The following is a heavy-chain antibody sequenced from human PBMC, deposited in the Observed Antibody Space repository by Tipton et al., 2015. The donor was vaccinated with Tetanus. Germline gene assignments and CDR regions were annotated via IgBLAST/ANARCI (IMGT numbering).Heavy chain of an antibody. CDR2: IYYSGST. J-gene: IGHJ6*03. V-gene: IGHV4-59*01. D-gene: IGHD6-13*01. CDR1: GGSIRNYF. CDR3: ARSEQQLVRGYYYYYYMDV. Sequence: TLSLTCTVSGGSIRNYFWSWIRQPPGKGLEWIGYIYYSGSTNYNPSLKSRVTISVDTSKNQFSLKLSSVTAADTAVYYCARSEQQLVRGYYYYYYMDVWGKGTTVTVSS.